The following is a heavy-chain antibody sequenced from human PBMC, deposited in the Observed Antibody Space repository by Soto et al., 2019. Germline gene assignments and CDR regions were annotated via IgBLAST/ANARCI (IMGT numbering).Heavy chain of an antibody. J-gene: IGHJ4*02. D-gene: IGHD3-10*01. CDR2: IIPIFGTA. Sequence: PSVKVSCKASGGTFSSYAISWVRQAPGQGLEWMGGIIPIFGTANYAQKFQGRVTITADESTSTAYMELSSLRSEDTAVYYCARGVGITMVRGALGYWGQGTLVTVSS. V-gene: IGHV1-69*13. CDR1: GGTFSSYA. CDR3: ARGVGITMVRGALGY.